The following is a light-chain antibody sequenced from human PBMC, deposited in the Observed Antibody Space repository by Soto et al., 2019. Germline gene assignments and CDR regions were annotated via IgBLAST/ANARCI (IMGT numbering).Light chain of an antibody. CDR1: QSVSDTS. J-gene: IGKJ1*01. V-gene: IGKV3-20*01. CDR2: ATS. CDR3: QLYGRLLWT. Sequence: EIVLTQSPGTLSLSPGDTATLSCRASQSVSDTSVAWYQQKPGQAPRLLIYATSNRATGIPDRFSGSASGTDFAVTISRLGREDFALYYWQLYGRLLWTFGKGTGVDI.